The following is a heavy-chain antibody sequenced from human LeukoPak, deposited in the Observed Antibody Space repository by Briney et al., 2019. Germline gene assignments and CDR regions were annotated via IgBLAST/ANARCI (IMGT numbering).Heavy chain of an antibody. D-gene: IGHD3-10*01. CDR3: ARPLGDYYYMDV. V-gene: IGHV1-8*01. CDR1: GYTFTSYD. CDR2: MNPNSGNT. Sequence: ASVKVSCKASGYTFTSYDINWVRQATGQGLEWMGWMNPNSGNTGYAQKFQGRVTMTRNTSISTAYMELSSLRSEDTAVYYCARPLGDYYYMDVWGKGTTVTVSS. J-gene: IGHJ6*03.